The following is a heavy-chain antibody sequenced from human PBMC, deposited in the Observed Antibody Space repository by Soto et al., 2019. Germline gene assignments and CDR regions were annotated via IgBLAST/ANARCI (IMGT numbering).Heavy chain of an antibody. J-gene: IGHJ4*02. CDR2: ISSDGSNE. CDR1: GFTFSTYG. Sequence: QVQLVESGGGVVQPGRSLRLSCAASGFTFSTYGMHWVRQAPGKGLEWVAVISSDGSNEYYADSVKGRFTISRDNSKNTLYVQMNSLRAEDTAVYYCAKDLGDSSADDGADYWGQGTLVTVSS. V-gene: IGHV3-30*18. D-gene: IGHD6-25*01. CDR3: AKDLGDSSADDGADY.